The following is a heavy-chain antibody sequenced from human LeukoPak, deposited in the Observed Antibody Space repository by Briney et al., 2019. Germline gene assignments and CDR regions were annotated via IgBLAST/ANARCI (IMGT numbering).Heavy chain of an antibody. D-gene: IGHD3-9*01. CDR2: ISGSGGST. CDR3: VRKTLTGPVY. V-gene: IGHV3-23*01. J-gene: IGHJ4*02. Sequence: GGSLRLSCAASGFTFSSYAMSWVRQAPGKGLEWVSAISGSGGSTYYADSVKGRFTISRDNTKNSLYLQMNSLRAEDTAVYYCVRKTLTGPVYWGQGALVTVSS. CDR1: GFTFSSYA.